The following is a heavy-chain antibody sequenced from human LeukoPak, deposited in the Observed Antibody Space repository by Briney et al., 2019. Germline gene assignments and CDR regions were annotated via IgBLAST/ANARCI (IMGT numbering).Heavy chain of an antibody. CDR1: GYTFTSYD. J-gene: IGHJ3*02. CDR2: MNPNSGNT. CDR3: ASSSTTGHDAFDI. V-gene: IGHV1-8*01. D-gene: IGHD1-14*01. Sequence: ASVKVSCKASGYTFTSYDINWVRQATGQGLEWMGWMNPNSGNTGYAQKFQGRVTMTRNTSISTAYMELSSLRSEDTAVYYCASSSTTGHDAFDIWGQGTMVTVSS.